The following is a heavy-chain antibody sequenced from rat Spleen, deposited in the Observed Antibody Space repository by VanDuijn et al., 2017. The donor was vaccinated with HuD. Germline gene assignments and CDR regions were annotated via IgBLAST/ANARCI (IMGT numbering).Heavy chain of an antibody. Sequence: QVQLKESGPGLVQPSQTLSLTCTVSGFSLISNGVSWVRQPPGKGLEWIAAISSGGSTYFNSVLKSRLSISRDTSKSQVFLKINSLQTEDTAIYYCTRFGMDAWGQGASVTVSS. D-gene: IGHD4-6*01. CDR1: GFSLISNG. V-gene: IGHV2S12*01. CDR3: TRFGMDA. CDR2: ISSGGST. J-gene: IGHJ4*01.